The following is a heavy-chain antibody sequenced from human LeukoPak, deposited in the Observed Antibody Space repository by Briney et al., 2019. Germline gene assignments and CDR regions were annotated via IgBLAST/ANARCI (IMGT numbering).Heavy chain of an antibody. Sequence: GGSLRLSCVVSGITLSNYGMGWVRQAPGKGLEWVSGISGSGGGTNYADSVKGRFTISRDNSKNTLYLQMNSLRAEDTAVYFCARRGVVIRAVILIWFLTEASYFDCWGQGTLVTVSS. CDR1: GITLSNYG. V-gene: IGHV3-23*01. CDR3: ARRGVVIRAVILIWFLTEASYFDC. D-gene: IGHD3-10*01. J-gene: IGHJ4*02. CDR2: ISGSGGGT.